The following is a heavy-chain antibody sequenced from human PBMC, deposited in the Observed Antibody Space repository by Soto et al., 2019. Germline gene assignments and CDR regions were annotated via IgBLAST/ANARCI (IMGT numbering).Heavy chain of an antibody. CDR1: GGTFSSYT. D-gene: IGHD2-2*01. CDR3: ARVRDIVVVPAAMPPPADYGMDV. J-gene: IGHJ6*02. V-gene: IGHV1-69*02. Sequence: QVQLVQSGAEVKKPGSSVKVSCKASGGTFSSYTISWVRQAPGQGLEWMGRIIPILGIANYAQKFQGRVTITADKSTSTAYMEMSSLSSEDTAVYYCARVRDIVVVPAAMPPPADYGMDVWGQGTTVTVSS. CDR2: IIPILGIA.